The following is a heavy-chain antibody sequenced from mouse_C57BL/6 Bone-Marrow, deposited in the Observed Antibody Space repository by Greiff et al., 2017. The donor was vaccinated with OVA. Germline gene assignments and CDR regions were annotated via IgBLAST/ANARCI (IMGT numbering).Heavy chain of an antibody. CDR3: AREARWDDYFDY. CDR1: GYTFTSYW. D-gene: IGHD3-2*02. V-gene: IGHV1-64*01. CDR2: IHPNSGST. J-gene: IGHJ2*01. Sequence: QVQLQQPGAELVKPGASVKLSCKASGYTFTSYWMHWVKQRPGQGLEWIGMIHPNSGSTNYNEKFKSKATLTVDKSSSTAYMQLSSLTSEDSAVYDCAREARWDDYFDYWGQGTTLTVSS.